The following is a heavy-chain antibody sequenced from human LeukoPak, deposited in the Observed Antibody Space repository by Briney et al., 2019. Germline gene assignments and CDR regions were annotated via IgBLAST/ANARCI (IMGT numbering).Heavy chain of an antibody. Sequence: GGSLRLSCTASGFTFSSYGIHWVRQAPGKGLEWVAFTQYDGSEKKYADSVEGRFTISRDNSKNTLYLQMNSLRGEDTAVYYCAKDVVGQQWPENYWGQGTLVTVSS. CDR1: GFTFSSYG. CDR2: TQYDGSEK. CDR3: AKDVVGQQWPENY. D-gene: IGHD6-19*01. V-gene: IGHV3-30*02. J-gene: IGHJ4*02.